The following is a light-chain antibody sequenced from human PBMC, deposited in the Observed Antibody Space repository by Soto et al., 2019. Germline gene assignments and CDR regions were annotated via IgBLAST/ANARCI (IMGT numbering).Light chain of an antibody. J-gene: IGKJ1*01. Sequence: EIEMTQYPATLSVSPGERATLSCRASQSLGTNLAWFQQKPGQVPRLLIHGASTRATGIPARFSGSGSGTDFTLTISSLQSEDFAVYYCQQYNQWPRTFGQGTKVDI. CDR2: GAS. V-gene: IGKV3-15*01. CDR1: QSLGTN. CDR3: QQYNQWPRT.